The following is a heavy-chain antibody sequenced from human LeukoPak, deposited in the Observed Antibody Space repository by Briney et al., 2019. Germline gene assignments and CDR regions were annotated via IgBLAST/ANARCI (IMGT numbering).Heavy chain of an antibody. V-gene: IGHV3-23*01. Sequence: PGGSLRLSCVTSGFTFSNYAMSWVRQAPGKGLEWVSDITKSGRDTFYADSVKGRFTISRDNSKNTVYLQMNSLRAEDTAVYYCAKDLGIFTGWYYFDYWGQGTLVTVSS. CDR3: AKDLGIFTGWYYFDY. CDR1: GFTFSNYA. J-gene: IGHJ4*02. CDR2: ITKSGRDT. D-gene: IGHD6-19*01.